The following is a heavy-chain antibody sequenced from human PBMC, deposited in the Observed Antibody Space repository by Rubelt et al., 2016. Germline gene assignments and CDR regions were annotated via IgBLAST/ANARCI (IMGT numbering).Heavy chain of an antibody. D-gene: IGHD1-20*01. CDR3: AKDIMGTTPNRGFDI. Sequence: GKGLEWISYISSSSTTIYYADSVRGRFTISRDNAKNSLYLQMNSLRAEDTAVYYCAKDIMGTTPNRGFDIWGQGTMVTVSS. V-gene: IGHV3-48*04. J-gene: IGHJ3*02. CDR2: ISSSSTTI.